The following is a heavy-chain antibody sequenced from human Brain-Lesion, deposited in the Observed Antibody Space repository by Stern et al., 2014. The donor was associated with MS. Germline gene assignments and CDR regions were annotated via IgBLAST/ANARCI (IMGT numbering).Heavy chain of an antibody. CDR1: GGSISSGGYY. Sequence: HVQLVESGPGLVKPSQTLSLSCTVSGGSISSGGYYWSWIRQPAGKGLEWIGRIFNSGRTSYNPSPKSRDPISNNPAQNQFSLRLNSMTAADTAVYYCARGRVVPGFQYYATDVWGQGTTVIVSS. D-gene: IGHD2-2*01. CDR2: IFNSGRT. V-gene: IGHV4-61*02. CDR3: ARGRVVPGFQYYATDV. J-gene: IGHJ6*02.